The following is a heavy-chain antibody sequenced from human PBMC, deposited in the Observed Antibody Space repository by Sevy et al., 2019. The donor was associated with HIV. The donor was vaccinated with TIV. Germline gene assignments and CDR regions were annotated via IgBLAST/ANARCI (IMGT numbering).Heavy chain of an antibody. D-gene: IGHD6-19*01. J-gene: IGHJ2*01. CDR3: SKVNGWHWYFDL. CDR1: GFTFSSYA. CDR2: ISGSGGST. Sequence: GGSLRLSCAVSGFTFSSYAMSWVRQAPGKGLEWVSAISGSGGSTYYAESVKGRFTISRDNSKNTLYLQMNSLRAEDTTVYYCSKVNGWHWYFDLWGRGTLVTVSS. V-gene: IGHV3-23*01.